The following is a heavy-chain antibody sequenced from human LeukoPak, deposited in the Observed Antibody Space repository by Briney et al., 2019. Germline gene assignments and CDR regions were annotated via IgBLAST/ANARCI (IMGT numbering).Heavy chain of an antibody. CDR1: GGSFSGYY. D-gene: IGHD5-18*01. CDR3: ARRGGYSYGYVVDY. J-gene: IGHJ4*02. CDR2: INHSGST. V-gene: IGHV4-34*01. Sequence: SETLSLTCADYGGSFSGYYWSWIRQPPGKGLEWIGEINHSGSTNYNPSLKSRVTISVDTSKNQFSLKLSSVTAADTAVYYCARRGGYSYGYVVDYWGQGTLVTVSS.